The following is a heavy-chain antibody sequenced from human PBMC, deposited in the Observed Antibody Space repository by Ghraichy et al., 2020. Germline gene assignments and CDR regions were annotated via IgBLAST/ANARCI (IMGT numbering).Heavy chain of an antibody. CDR1: GGSFSGYY. D-gene: IGHD4-23*01. V-gene: IGHV4-34*01. CDR2: INHSGST. CDR3: ARGPVVTFDY. Sequence: SQTLSLTCAVYGGSFSGYYWSWIRQPPGKGLEWIGEINHSGSTNYNPSLKSRVTISVDTSKNQFSLKLSSVTAADTAVYYCARGPVVTFDYWGQGTLVTVSS. J-gene: IGHJ4*02.